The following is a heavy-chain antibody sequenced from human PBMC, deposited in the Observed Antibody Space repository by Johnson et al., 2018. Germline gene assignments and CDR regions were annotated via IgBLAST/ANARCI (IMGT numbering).Heavy chain of an antibody. Sequence: QLVESGGGSVQPGRSLRLSCTASGFTFGDYAMSWFRQAPGQGLEWVGFIRSKAYGGTTEYAASVKGRFTISRDDSKNTAYLQMNSLKTEDTAVYYCTRGRRDFQYWAQGTLVTVSS. CDR3: TRGRRDFQY. CDR2: IRSKAYGGTT. V-gene: IGHV3-49*03. CDR1: GFTFGDYA. D-gene: IGHD5-24*01. J-gene: IGHJ1*01.